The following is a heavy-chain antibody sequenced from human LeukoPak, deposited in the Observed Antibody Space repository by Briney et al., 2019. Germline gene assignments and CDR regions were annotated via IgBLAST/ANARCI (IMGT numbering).Heavy chain of an antibody. D-gene: IGHD5-24*01. J-gene: IGHJ3*02. V-gene: IGHV5-51*01. Sequence: GESLRISCKGSGYSFTAYWIGWVRQMPGKGLEWMGIIYSGDSDTRYSPSFQGQVTISVDKSINTAYLEWSSLKASDTAMYYCARQLGRLQPLSMWGQGTMVTVSS. CDR1: GYSFTAYW. CDR3: ARQLGRLQPLSM. CDR2: IYSGDSDT.